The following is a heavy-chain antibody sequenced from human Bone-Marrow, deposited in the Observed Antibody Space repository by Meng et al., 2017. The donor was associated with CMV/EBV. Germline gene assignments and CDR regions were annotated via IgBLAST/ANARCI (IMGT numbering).Heavy chain of an antibody. Sequence: GGSLRLSCAASGFTFSTYVMHWVRQAPGKGLEWVAVISNDGSNKYYADSVKGRFTISRDNSKNTLYLQMNSLRAEDTAVYYCAKARSVVTPYYFDYWGQGTLVTVSS. V-gene: IGHV3-30-3*01. D-gene: IGHD4-23*01. CDR3: AKARSVVTPYYFDY. J-gene: IGHJ4*02. CDR2: ISNDGSNK. CDR1: GFTFSTYV.